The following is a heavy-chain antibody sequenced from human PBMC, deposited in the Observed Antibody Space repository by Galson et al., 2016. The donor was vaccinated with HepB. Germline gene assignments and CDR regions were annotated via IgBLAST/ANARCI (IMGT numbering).Heavy chain of an antibody. CDR1: GFTFTDYF. CDR3: VRDSGYCTNIDCRGDAFDI. D-gene: IGHD2-8*01. Sequence: SLRLSCAASGFTFTDYFMSWFRQAPGTGLEWISYIGPTSYTKYADSVKGRFTISRDNAGNSLYLQMNSLRAEDTAVYYCVRDSGYCTNIDCRGDAFDIWGQGTMVTVSS. V-gene: IGHV3-11*06. CDR2: IGPTSYT. J-gene: IGHJ3*02.